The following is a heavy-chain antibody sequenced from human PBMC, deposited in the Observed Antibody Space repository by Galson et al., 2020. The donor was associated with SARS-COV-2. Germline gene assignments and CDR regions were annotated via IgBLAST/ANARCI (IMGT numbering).Heavy chain of an antibody. CDR3: AKGVYDGSDYYRDDY. CDR2: ISGSGGST. CDR1: GFTFSSYA. D-gene: IGHD3-22*01. Sequence: TGGSLRLSCAASGFTFSSYAMSWVRQAPGKGLEWVSGISGSGGSTYYADSVKGRFTISRDNSKNTLYLQMNSLRAEDTAVYYCAKGVYDGSDYYRDDYWGQGTLVTVSS. V-gene: IGHV3-23*01. J-gene: IGHJ4*02.